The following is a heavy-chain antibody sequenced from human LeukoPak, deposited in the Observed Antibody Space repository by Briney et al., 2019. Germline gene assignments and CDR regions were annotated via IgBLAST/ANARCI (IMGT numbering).Heavy chain of an antibody. D-gene: IGHD4-17*01. CDR2: IYYSGST. Sequence: SETLSLTCTVSGGSISSYSWSWIRQPPGKGLEWIGYIYYSGSTNYNPSLKSRVTISVDTSKNQFSLKLSSVTAADTAVYYCAIPYGEYVGAFEIWGQGTMVTVSS. J-gene: IGHJ3*02. CDR3: AIPYGEYVGAFEI. V-gene: IGHV4-59*08. CDR1: GGSISSYS.